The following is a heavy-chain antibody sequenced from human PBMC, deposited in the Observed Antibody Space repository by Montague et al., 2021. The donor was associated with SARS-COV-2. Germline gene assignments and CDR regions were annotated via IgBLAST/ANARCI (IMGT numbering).Heavy chain of an antibody. V-gene: IGHV3-7*01. Sequence: SLRLSCAASGFTFSFYWMSWVRQAPGKGLGWVANIKQDGSEKYYVDSVKGRFTISRDNAKNSLYLQMNSLRAEDTAVYYCARVPSSSWYFEYWGQGTLVTVSS. J-gene: IGHJ4*02. CDR3: ARVPSSSWYFEY. CDR1: GFTFSFYW. D-gene: IGHD6-13*01. CDR2: IKQDGSEK.